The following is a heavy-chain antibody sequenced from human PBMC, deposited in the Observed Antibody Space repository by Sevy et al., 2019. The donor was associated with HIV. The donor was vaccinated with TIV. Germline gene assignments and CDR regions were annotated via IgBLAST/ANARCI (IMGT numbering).Heavy chain of an antibody. D-gene: IGHD3-22*01. Sequence: GGSLRLSCAASGFTVSSNYMSWVRQAPGKGLEWVSVIYSGGSTYYADSVKGRFTISRDNSKNTLYLQMNSLRAEDTAVYYCAKDQGAAKYYYDSSGYWDYWGQGTLVTVSS. CDR2: IYSGGST. CDR3: AKDQGAAKYYYDSSGYWDY. V-gene: IGHV3-53*05. J-gene: IGHJ4*02. CDR1: GFTVSSNY.